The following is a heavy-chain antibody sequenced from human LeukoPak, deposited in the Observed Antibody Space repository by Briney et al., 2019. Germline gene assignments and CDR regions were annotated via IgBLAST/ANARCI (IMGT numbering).Heavy chain of an antibody. CDR2: ISTRDNTI. V-gene: IGHV3-11*01. J-gene: IGHJ4*02. CDR1: GFTFSDYY. Sequence: GGSLRLSCTASGFTFSDYYMSWIRQTPGKGLEWLSYISTRDNTIQYADSVKGRFTISRDNANNSVFLQMNSLRAGDTAVYYCAKDRRPNIASRTFDYWGQGTLVTVSS. CDR3: AKDRRPNIASRTFDY. D-gene: IGHD6-6*01.